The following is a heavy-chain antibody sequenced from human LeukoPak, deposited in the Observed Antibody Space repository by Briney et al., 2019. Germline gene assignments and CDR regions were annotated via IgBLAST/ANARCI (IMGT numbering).Heavy chain of an antibody. CDR3: ARVPDDYYERGGRFSRYRYFDL. J-gene: IGHJ2*01. D-gene: IGHD3-22*01. Sequence: SETLSLTCPVSGGLISSYFWNWIRQRPGKGLEWIGCLYNSGIPRYNPSLKSRVTISVDASKNQFSLNLSSVTAADTAIYYCARVPDDYYERGGRFSRYRYFDLWGRGTLVTVSS. CDR2: LYNSGIP. V-gene: IGHV4-59*01. CDR1: GGLISSYF.